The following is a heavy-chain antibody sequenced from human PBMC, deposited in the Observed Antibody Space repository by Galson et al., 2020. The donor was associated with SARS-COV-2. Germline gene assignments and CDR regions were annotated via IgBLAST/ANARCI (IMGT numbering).Heavy chain of an antibody. D-gene: IGHD6-25*01. CDR1: GDSVSNQIVA. V-gene: IGHV6-1*01. CDR2: TFYRSIWSF. Sequence: SQTLSLTCAIPGDSVSNQIVAWNWIRKPPSRGLEWLGRTFYRSIWSFSYAPSVRSRIAINADSSKNQFSLQLNSVTPEDTAVYFCARSRGQRWDDWFDPWGQGTLVIVSS. J-gene: IGHJ5*02. CDR3: ARSRGQRWDDWFDP.